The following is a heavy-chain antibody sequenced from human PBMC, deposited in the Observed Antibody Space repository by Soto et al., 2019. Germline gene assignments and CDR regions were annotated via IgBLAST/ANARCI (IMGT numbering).Heavy chain of an antibody. V-gene: IGHV3-72*01. CDR1: GFIFNDHY. D-gene: IGHD2-15*01. CDR3: ARDAGWRAIPYYFDY. Sequence: EVQLVESGGGLVQPGGSLRLSCAASGFIFNDHYMDWLRQAPGTGLEWVGRSRNKANSYTTVYAASVKGRFTISRDDSQMDLQMNSLTTEDTAVSYCARDAGWRAIPYYFDYWGQGTLVAVSS. J-gene: IGHJ4*02. CDR2: SRNKANSYTT.